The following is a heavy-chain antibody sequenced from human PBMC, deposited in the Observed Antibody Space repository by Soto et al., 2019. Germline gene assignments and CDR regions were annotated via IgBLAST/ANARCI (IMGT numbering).Heavy chain of an antibody. Sequence: GASVKVSCKASGYTFTGYYMHWVRQAPGQGLEWMGWINPNSGGTNYAQKFQGWVTMTRDTSISTAYMELSRLRSDDTAVYYCARDLSRVGATWYFDYWGQGTLVTVSS. V-gene: IGHV1-2*04. D-gene: IGHD1-26*01. J-gene: IGHJ4*02. CDR2: INPNSGGT. CDR1: GYTFTGYY. CDR3: ARDLSRVGATWYFDY.